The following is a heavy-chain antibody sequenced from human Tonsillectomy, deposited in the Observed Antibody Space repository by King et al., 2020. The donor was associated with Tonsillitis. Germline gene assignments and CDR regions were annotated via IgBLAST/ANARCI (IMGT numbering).Heavy chain of an antibody. D-gene: IGHD3-22*01. Sequence: VQLVESGGGLVQPGGSLRLSCAASGFTFYSHAMSWVRQAPGKGLEWVSAISDSGGSTYYADSVKGRFTISRDNSQNTLYLQMNSLRAEDTAVYYCAKSLMYYYDSSGSPRPFDIWGQGTMVTVSS. CDR3: AKSLMYYYDSSGSPRPFDI. CDR2: ISDSGGST. V-gene: IGHV3-23*04. J-gene: IGHJ3*02. CDR1: GFTFYSHA.